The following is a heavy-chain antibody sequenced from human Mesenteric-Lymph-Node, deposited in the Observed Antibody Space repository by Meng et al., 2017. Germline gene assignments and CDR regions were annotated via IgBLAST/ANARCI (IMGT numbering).Heavy chain of an antibody. J-gene: IGHJ4*02. D-gene: IGHD2-15*01. CDR2: ISSSGSTI. CDR1: GFTFSDYY. Sequence: LSLTCAASGFTFSDYYMSWIRQAPGKGLEWVSYISSSGSTIYYADSVKGRFTISRDNAKNSLYLQMNSLRAEDTAVYYCARDRYCTGGSCYPLDYWGQGTLVTVSS. CDR3: ARDRYCTGGSCYPLDY. V-gene: IGHV3-11*04.